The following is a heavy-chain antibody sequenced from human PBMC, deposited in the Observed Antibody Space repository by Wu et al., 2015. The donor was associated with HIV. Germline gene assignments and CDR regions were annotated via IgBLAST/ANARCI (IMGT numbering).Heavy chain of an antibody. J-gene: IGHJ4*02. V-gene: IGHV1-69*05. CDR2: IIPMFTTA. CDR1: GGTFSSYA. CDR3: ARTPLLWFGELSY. D-gene: IGHD3-10*01. Sequence: QVQLVQSGAEVKKPGSSVKVSCKASGGTFSSYAISWVRQAPGQGLEWMGRIIPMFTTANYAQKLQGRVTITTDESTSTAYMELSSLRSEDTAVYYCARTPLLWFGELSYWGQGTLVTVSS.